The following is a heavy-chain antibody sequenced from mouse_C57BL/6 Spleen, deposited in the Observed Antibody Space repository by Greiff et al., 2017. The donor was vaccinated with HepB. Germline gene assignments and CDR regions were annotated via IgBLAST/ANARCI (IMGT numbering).Heavy chain of an antibody. CDR1: GFTFSSYG. V-gene: IGHV5-6*02. Sequence: DVMLVESGGDLVKPGGSLKLSCAASGFTFSSYGMSWVRQTPDKRLEWVATISSGGSYTYYPDSVKGRFTISRDNAKNTLYLQMRSLRSEDTAMYYCSRHENGDYFDYWGQGTTLTVSS. CDR2: ISSGGSYT. J-gene: IGHJ2*01. CDR3: SRHENGDYFDY.